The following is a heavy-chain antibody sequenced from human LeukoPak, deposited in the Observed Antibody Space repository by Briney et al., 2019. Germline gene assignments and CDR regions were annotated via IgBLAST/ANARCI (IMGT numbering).Heavy chain of an antibody. CDR3: ARDLTGFDY. Sequence: PSETLSLTCAVYGGSFSGYYWSWIRQPPGMGLEWIGEINHSGSTNYNPSLKSRVTISVDTSKNQFSLKLSSVTAADTAVYYCARDLTGFDYWGQGTLVTVSS. J-gene: IGHJ4*02. D-gene: IGHD1-14*01. CDR2: INHSGST. V-gene: IGHV4-34*01. CDR1: GGSFSGYY.